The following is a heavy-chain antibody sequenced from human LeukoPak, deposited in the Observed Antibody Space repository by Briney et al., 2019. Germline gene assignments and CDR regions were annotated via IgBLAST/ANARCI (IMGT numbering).Heavy chain of an antibody. CDR3: ARARPSDVNYDYVWGSYRHDAFDI. Sequence: GGSLRLSCAASGFTFRNYAMSWVRQAPGKGLEWVSGTSGSGGTSYYADSVKGRFTISRDNSKNTLYLQMNSLRAEDTAVYYCARARPSDVNYDYVWGSYRHDAFDIWGQGTMVTVSS. V-gene: IGHV3-23*01. D-gene: IGHD3-16*02. J-gene: IGHJ3*02. CDR2: TSGSGGTS. CDR1: GFTFRNYA.